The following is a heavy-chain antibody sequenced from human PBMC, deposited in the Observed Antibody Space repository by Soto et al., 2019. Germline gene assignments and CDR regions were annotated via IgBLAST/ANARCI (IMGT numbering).Heavy chain of an antibody. D-gene: IGHD2-15*01. V-gene: IGHV1-69*13. CDR3: ARDRRGRKLGYCSGGSCYYYYYGMDV. CDR1: GGTFSSYA. CDR2: IIPIFGTA. Sequence: VKVSCKASGGTFSSYAISWVRQAPGQGLEWMGGIIPIFGTANYAQKFQGRVTITADESTSTAYMELSSLRSEDTAVYYCARDRRGRKLGYCSGGSCYYYYYGMDVWGQGTTVTVSS. J-gene: IGHJ6*02.